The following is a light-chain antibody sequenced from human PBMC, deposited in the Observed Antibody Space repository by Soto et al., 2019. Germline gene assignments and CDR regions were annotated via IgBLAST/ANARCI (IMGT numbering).Light chain of an antibody. J-gene: IGLJ1*01. V-gene: IGLV1-40*01. CDR1: SSNIGTGYD. CDR2: GNN. Sequence: QSVMTHPPSVSWAPGQRVTISCTGSSSNIGTGYDVHWCQQLPGTAPKLLIYGNNNRPSGVPDRFSGSKSGTSASLAITGLRAEDEADYYCQSYDSSLSGYVFGTGNKVXV. CDR3: QSYDSSLSGYV.